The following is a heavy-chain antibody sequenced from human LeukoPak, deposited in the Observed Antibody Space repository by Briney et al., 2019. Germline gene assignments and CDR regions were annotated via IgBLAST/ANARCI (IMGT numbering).Heavy chain of an antibody. CDR2: IYYSGST. J-gene: IGHJ3*02. CDR3: ARDLLLGIHAFDI. Sequence: SETLSLTCTVSGGSISSYYWGWIRQPPGKGLEWIGSIYYSGSTYYNPSLKSRVTISVDTSKNQFSLKLSSVTAADTAVYYCARDLLLGIHAFDIWGQGTMVTVSS. CDR1: GGSISSYY. V-gene: IGHV4-39*07. D-gene: IGHD7-27*01.